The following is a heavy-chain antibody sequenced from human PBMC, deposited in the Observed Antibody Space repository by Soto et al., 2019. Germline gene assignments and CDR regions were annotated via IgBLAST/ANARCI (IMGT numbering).Heavy chain of an antibody. D-gene: IGHD1-1*01. V-gene: IGHV3-9*01. Sequence: GGSLRLSCGASGFTFDDYAMHWVRQPPGKGLEWVSGISWSSDTIGYADSVKGRFTISRDNARNSLYLHMNSLRTEDTALYYCAKDMGGTGPGYAFNIWGQGTMVTVSS. CDR3: AKDMGGTGPGYAFNI. CDR2: ISWSSDTI. CDR1: GFTFDDYA. J-gene: IGHJ3*02.